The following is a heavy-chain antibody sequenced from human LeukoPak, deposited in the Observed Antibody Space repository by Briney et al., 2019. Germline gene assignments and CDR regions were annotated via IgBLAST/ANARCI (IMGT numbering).Heavy chain of an antibody. CDR3: ARGDGLHYYYYGMDV. V-gene: IGHV4-34*01. D-gene: IGHD3/OR15-3a*01. CDR2: INHSGST. CDR1: GGSFSGYY. Sequence: PSETLSLTCAVYGGSFSGYYWSWIRQPPGKGLEWIGEINHSGSTNYNPSLKSRVTISVDTSKNQFSLKLSSVTAADTAVYYCARGDGLHYYYYGMDVWGQRDHGHRLL. J-gene: IGHJ6*01.